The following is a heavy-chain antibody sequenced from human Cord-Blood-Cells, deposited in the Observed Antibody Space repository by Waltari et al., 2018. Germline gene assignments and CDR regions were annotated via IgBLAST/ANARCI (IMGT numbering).Heavy chain of an antibody. D-gene: IGHD6-13*01. J-gene: IGHJ4*02. Sequence: EVQLVESGGGLVQPGRSLRLSCTASGFTFGDYAMSWVRQAPGKGLEWVGFIRSKAYGGTTEYAASVKGRFTISRDDSKSIACLQMNSLKTEDTAVYYCTRVGGIAAAGTSFDYWGQGTLVTVSS. CDR1: GFTFGDYA. CDR3: TRVGGIAAAGTSFDY. CDR2: IRSKAYGGTT. V-gene: IGHV3-49*04.